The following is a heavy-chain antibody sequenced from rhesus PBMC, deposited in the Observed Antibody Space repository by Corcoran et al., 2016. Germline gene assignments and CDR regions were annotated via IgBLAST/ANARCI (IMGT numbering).Heavy chain of an antibody. J-gene: IGHJ4*01. V-gene: IGHV4-99*01. CDR3: ARQGTVGTVGVDY. Sequence: QVQLPESGPGLVTPSEPLSLPCAVSGYSIISGYLCGWVRPPPGQGREWLGYVGGSSGSTYNNPSLKSRVTMSKDTSKNQFSLKLSSGTAADTAVYYCARQGTVGTVGVDYWGQGVLVTVSS. CDR2: VGGSSGST. D-gene: IGHD5-24*01. CDR1: GYSIISGYL.